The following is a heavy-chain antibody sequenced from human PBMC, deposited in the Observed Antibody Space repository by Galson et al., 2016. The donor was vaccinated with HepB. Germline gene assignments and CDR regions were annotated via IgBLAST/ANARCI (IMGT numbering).Heavy chain of an antibody. V-gene: IGHV2-5*02. D-gene: IGHD3-10*01. J-gene: IGHJ4*02. Sequence: PALVKPTQTLTLTCTFSGFALSTTGVGVGWVRQPPGKALEWLALIFWDDEKRYRPSLGSRISITKNTAKNQVVLTMTNMHPVDTATYYCLHRAFSYHFGSTNYYNVFDFWGQGALVTVSS. CDR2: IFWDDEK. CDR1: GFALSTTGVG. CDR3: LHRAFSYHFGSTNYYNVFDF.